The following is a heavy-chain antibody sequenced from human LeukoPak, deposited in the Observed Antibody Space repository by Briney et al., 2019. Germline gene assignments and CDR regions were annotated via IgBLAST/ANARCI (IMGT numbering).Heavy chain of an antibody. CDR1: GGTFSSYA. D-gene: IGHD5-18*01. J-gene: IGHJ4*02. CDR2: IIPIFGTA. CDR3: ARDLGYGYGYFDY. Sequence: ASVKVSCKASGGTFSSYAISWVRQAPGQGLEWMGGIIPIFGTANYAQKFQGRVTITTDESTSTAYMELSSLRSEDTAVYYCARDLGYGYGYFDYWGQGTLVTVSS. V-gene: IGHV1-69*05.